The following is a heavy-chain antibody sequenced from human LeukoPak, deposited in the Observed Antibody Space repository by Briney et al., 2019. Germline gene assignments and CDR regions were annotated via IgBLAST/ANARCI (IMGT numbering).Heavy chain of an antibody. V-gene: IGHV3-21*04. J-gene: IGHJ3*02. Sequence: GGSLRLSCAASRFTFSSYSMNWVRQAPGKGLEWVSSISSSSSYIYYADSVKGRFTISRDNAKNSLYLQMNSLRAEDTAVYYCARDVTMIVVVSELHAFDIWGQGTMVTVSS. CDR1: RFTFSSYS. CDR3: ARDVTMIVVVSELHAFDI. D-gene: IGHD3-22*01. CDR2: ISSSSSYI.